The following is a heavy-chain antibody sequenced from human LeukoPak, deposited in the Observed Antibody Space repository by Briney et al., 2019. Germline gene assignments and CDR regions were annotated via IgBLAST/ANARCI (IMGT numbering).Heavy chain of an antibody. CDR2: IYPGDSDT. CDR3: ARQITDQSSGYDSIDY. V-gene: IGHV5-51*01. Sequence: GESLKISCQASGYRFTTYWIGWVRQMPGKGLEWMGIIYPGDSDTRYSPSFEGQVTISADKSITTASLQWSSLKASDTAMYYCARQITDQSSGYDSIDYWGQGTLVTVSS. CDR1: GYRFTTYW. J-gene: IGHJ4*02. D-gene: IGHD5-12*01.